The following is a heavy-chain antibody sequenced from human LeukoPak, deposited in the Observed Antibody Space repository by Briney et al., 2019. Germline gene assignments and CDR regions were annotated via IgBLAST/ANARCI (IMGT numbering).Heavy chain of an antibody. CDR3: ARHIAVAGTVLARYYYYMDV. Sequence: QLGGSLRLSCSASEFTFDDYAMHWVRQAPGKGLEWVSGISWNSGSIGYVDSVKGRFTISRDNSKNTLYLQMNSLRAEDTAVYYCARHIAVAGTVLARYYYYMDVWGKGTTVTISS. J-gene: IGHJ6*03. D-gene: IGHD6-19*01. CDR2: ISWNSGSI. V-gene: IGHV3-9*01. CDR1: EFTFDDYA.